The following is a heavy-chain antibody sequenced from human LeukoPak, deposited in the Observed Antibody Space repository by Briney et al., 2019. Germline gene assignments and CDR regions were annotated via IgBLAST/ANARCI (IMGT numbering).Heavy chain of an antibody. V-gene: IGHV3-74*01. CDR3: ARGGSYDHDSSGFLPD. J-gene: IGHJ4*02. CDR2: DKGDGRNT. D-gene: IGHD6-25*01. Sequence: GGSLRLSCKASGFTFSTSWMYWVRQIPGKGLVWVARDKGDGRNTQYADSVKGRFTISRDNAENTLYLQLNSLTAEDTAVYYCARGGSYDHDSSGFLPDWGQGTLVVVSS. CDR1: GFTFSTSW.